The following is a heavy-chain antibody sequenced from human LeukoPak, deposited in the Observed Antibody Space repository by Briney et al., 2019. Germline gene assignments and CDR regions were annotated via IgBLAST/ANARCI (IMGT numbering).Heavy chain of an antibody. Sequence: GGSLRLSCAASGFTFSSYSMNWVRQAPGKGLEWVSYISSSSSTIYYADSVKGRFTISRDNAKNSLYLQMNSLRAEDTAVYYCARGPRPTYDFWSGYLFDYWGQGTLVTVSS. CDR3: ARGPRPTYDFWSGYLFDY. D-gene: IGHD3-3*01. V-gene: IGHV3-48*04. CDR1: GFTFSSYS. CDR2: ISSSSSTI. J-gene: IGHJ4*02.